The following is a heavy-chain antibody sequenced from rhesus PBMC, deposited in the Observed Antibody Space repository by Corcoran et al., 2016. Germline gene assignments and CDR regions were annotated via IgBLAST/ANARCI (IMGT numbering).Heavy chain of an antibody. Sequence: QVKLQQWGEGLVKPSETLSLTCAVYGGSISGYYWSWICQPPGKGLEWIGNIDGNSASTNYNPSFKNRVTISKDTSKNQFSLKLSSVTAADTAVYYCARHRWNRFDVWGPGVLVTVSS. V-gene: IGHV4-73*01. CDR2: IDGNSAST. CDR1: GGSISGYY. CDR3: ARHRWNRFDV. J-gene: IGHJ5-1*01.